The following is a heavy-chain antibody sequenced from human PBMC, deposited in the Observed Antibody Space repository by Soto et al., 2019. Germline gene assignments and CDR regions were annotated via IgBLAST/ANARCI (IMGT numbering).Heavy chain of an antibody. V-gene: IGHV3-33*01. CDR3: ASSRYYDSSGYPRGF. J-gene: IGHJ4*02. Sequence: GGALRLSCAASGFTFSSYGMHWVRQSPGKGLEWVAVIWYDGSHKNYADSVRGRFTISRDNSNNTLYLQINSLRAEDTAVYYCASSRYYDSSGYPRGFWGQGTLATVSS. CDR2: IWYDGSHK. CDR1: GFTFSSYG. D-gene: IGHD3-22*01.